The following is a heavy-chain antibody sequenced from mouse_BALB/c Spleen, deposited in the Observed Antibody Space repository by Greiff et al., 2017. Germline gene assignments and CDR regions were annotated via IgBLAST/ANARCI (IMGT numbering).Heavy chain of an antibody. Sequence: EVKVVESGAELVKPGASVKLSCTASGFNIKDTYMHWVKQRPEQGLEWIGRIDPANGNTKYDPKFQGKATITADTSSNTAYLQLSSLTSEDTAVYYCARSGGNFWGQGTLVTVSA. D-gene: IGHD2-1*01. CDR2: IDPANGNT. CDR3: ARSGGNF. CDR1: GFNIKDTY. J-gene: IGHJ3*01. V-gene: IGHV14-3*02.